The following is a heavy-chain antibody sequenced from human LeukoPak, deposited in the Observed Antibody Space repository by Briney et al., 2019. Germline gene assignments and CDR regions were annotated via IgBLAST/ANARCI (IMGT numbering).Heavy chain of an antibody. CDR3: ARDYFGYYYGSGSYYPAFDF. CDR2: ISISSNYI. Sequence: GGSLRLSCAASGFTFSRYSMNWVRQAPGKGLEWVSSISISSNYIYYPDSLKGRFTISRDDSKNTLYLQMNSLRVEDTAVYYCARDYFGYYYGSGSYYPAFDFWGQGTMVIVSS. V-gene: IGHV3-21*01. D-gene: IGHD3-10*01. J-gene: IGHJ3*01. CDR1: GFTFSRYS.